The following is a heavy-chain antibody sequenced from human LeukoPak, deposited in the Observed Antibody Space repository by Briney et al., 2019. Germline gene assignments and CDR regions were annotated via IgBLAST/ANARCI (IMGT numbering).Heavy chain of an antibody. D-gene: IGHD6-19*01. CDR3: ARRGSGWPFDY. J-gene: IGHJ4*02. CDR1: GGSISTSAYY. CDR2: IYYSGNT. Sequence: SETLSLTCIVSGGSISTSAYYWGWIRQPPGEGLQWIGSIYYSGNTYYNSSLKSRVTISVDTSTSQFSLRLSSVTAADTAVYYCARRGSGWPFDYWGQGTLVTVSS. V-gene: IGHV4-39*07.